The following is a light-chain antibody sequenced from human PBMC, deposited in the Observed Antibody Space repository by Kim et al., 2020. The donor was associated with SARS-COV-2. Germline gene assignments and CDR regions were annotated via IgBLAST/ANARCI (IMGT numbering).Light chain of an antibody. CDR3: SSYTSSSAVV. Sequence: QSALTQPASVSGSPGQTITISCTGTSSDVGGYNYVYWYQQHPGKAPKLMIYSVSHRPSGVSNRFSGSKSGNTASLTISGLQAEDEADYYCSSYTSSSAVVFGGGTQLTVL. V-gene: IGLV2-14*03. CDR1: SSDVGGYNY. CDR2: SVS. J-gene: IGLJ2*01.